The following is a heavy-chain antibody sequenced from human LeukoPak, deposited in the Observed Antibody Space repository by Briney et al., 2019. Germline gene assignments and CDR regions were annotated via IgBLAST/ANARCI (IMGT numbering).Heavy chain of an antibody. CDR1: GFTFSSYW. D-gene: IGHD3-10*01. CDR2: IKQDGREK. V-gene: IGHV3-7*01. J-gene: IGHJ4*02. Sequence: GGALRLSCAASGFTFSSYWMSGVRLAPGKGLEWVANIKQDGREKYYVDSVRGRFSISRDNSKNPLYLQMNSLRAEDTAVYYCAREPKRFGELLGGWQYYFDYWGQGTLVTVSS. CDR3: AREPKRFGELLGGWQYYFDY.